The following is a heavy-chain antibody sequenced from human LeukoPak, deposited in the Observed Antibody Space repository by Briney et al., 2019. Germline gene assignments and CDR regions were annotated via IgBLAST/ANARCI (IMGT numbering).Heavy chain of an antibody. CDR3: ARDVRYDILTGWYFDY. Sequence: SETLSLTCTVPGYSISSGYYWGWIRQPPGKGLEWIGSIYHSGSTYYNPSLKSRVTISVDTSKNQFSLKLSSVTAADTAVYYCARDVRYDILTGWYFDYWGQGTLVTVSS. V-gene: IGHV4-38-2*02. D-gene: IGHD3-9*01. CDR1: GYSISSGYY. CDR2: IYHSGST. J-gene: IGHJ4*02.